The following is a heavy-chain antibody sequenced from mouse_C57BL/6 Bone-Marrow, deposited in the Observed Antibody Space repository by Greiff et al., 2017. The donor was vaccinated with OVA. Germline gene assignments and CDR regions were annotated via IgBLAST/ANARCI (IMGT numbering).Heavy chain of an antibody. V-gene: IGHV10-1*01. D-gene: IGHD1-1*01. CDR3: VRQKGITTVVADYYAMDY. CDR1: GFSFNTYA. J-gene: IGHJ4*01. CDR2: IRSKSNNYAT. Sequence: EVQLVESGGGLVQPKGSLKLSCAASGFSFNTYAMNWVRQAPGKGLEWVARIRSKSNNYATYYADSVKDRFTISRDDSESMLYLQMNNLKTEDTAMYYCVRQKGITTVVADYYAMDYWGQGTSVTVSS.